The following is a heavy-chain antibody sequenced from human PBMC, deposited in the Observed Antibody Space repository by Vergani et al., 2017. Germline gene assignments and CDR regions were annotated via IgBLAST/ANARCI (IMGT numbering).Heavy chain of an antibody. CDR3: AKVGRSEVAGTFGAFDI. CDR2: IYTTGST. Sequence: QVQLQESGPGLVKPSQTLSLTCTVSGGSISSGSYYWSWIRQPAGKGLEWIGRIYTTGSTNYNPSLKSRVTMSVDTSKNQFSLKLSSVTAADTAVYYCAKVGRSEVAGTFGAFDIWGQGTMVTVSS. CDR1: GGSISSGSYY. J-gene: IGHJ3*02. V-gene: IGHV4-61*02. D-gene: IGHD6-19*01.